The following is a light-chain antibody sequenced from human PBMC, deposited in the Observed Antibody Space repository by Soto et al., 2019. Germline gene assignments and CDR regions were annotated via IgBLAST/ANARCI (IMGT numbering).Light chain of an antibody. CDR1: QSISNW. V-gene: IGKV1-5*01. J-gene: IGKJ5*01. Sequence: DIQMTQSPSTLSASVGDRVTITCRASQSISNWLAWYQQKPGKAPKLLIYDASTLETGVPSRFSGSGSGTDFTLTISSLQPDDFATYFCQQYNRYSRTFGQGTRLEIK. CDR3: QQYNRYSRT. CDR2: DAS.